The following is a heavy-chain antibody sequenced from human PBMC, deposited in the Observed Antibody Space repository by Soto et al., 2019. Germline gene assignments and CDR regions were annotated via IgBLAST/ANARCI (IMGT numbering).Heavy chain of an antibody. CDR2: IYSHDDT. CDR1: GGSVRSNDYS. CDR3: VRLNGYCVSTKCRGYYGMDV. V-gene: IGHV4-39*01. J-gene: IGHJ6*02. D-gene: IGHD2-2*03. Sequence: QLQLQESGPGLVKPSETLSLTCTVSGGSVRSNDYSWGWVRPSPGKGLEWIGAIYSHDDTHYNPSLLSRVTISVDTSKNEFSLRLNSVTAAGTAVYYCVRLNGYCVSTKCRGYYGMDVWGQGTTVTVSS.